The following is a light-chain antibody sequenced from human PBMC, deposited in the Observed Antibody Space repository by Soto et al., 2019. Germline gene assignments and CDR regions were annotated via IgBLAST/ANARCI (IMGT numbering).Light chain of an antibody. CDR3: QSYDSSPV. J-gene: IGLJ1*01. V-gene: IGLV1-40*01. CDR1: SSNIGGGFD. Sequence: QPPSVSGAPGQRVTISCTGSSSNIGGGFDVHWYQQFPGTAPKLLIYRNFNRPSGVPDRFSGSRSGTSASLAITGLQAEDEADYYCQSYDSSPVFGTGTKLTVL. CDR2: RNF.